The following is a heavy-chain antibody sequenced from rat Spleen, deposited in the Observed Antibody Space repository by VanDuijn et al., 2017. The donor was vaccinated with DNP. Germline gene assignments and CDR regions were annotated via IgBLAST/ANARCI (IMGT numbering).Heavy chain of an antibody. CDR1: GFTFSDFY. D-gene: IGHD4-1*01. CDR3: GRDTGH. V-gene: IGHV5-25*01. CDR2: ISSSGTTT. Sequence: EVQLVESGGGLVQPGRSLKLSCAASGFTFSDFYMAWVRQAPTKGLEWVASISSSGTTTYYPDSVKGRFTISRDDAKNTLYLQMNSLRSEDTATYYCGRDTGHWGQGVMVTVSS. J-gene: IGHJ2*01.